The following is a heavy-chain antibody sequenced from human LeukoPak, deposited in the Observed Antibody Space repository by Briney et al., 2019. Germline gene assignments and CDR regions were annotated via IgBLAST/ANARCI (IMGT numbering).Heavy chain of an antibody. D-gene: IGHD2-15*01. CDR1: GGSISSYY. J-gene: IGHJ4*02. Sequence: PSETLSLTCTVSGGSISSYYLSWIRRPPGKGLEWIGYIYYSGSTNYNPSLKSRVTISLDTSKNQFSLKLSSVTAADTAVYYCARSGSYAAAGDYWGQGTLVTVSS. V-gene: IGHV4-59*08. CDR2: IYYSGST. CDR3: ARSGSYAAAGDY.